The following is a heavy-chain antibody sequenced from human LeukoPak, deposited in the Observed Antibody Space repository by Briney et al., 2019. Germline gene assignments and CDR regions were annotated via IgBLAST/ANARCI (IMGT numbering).Heavy chain of an antibody. D-gene: IGHD5-18*01. Sequence: PGGSLRLSCAASGFTFDDYGMSWVRQTPGKGLEWVSGINWNGGSTGYADSVKGRFTTSRDNAKKSLYLQMNSLRAEDTALYYCARGGYTFGPPDDYWGQGTLVTVSS. CDR3: ARGGYTFGPPDDY. V-gene: IGHV3-20*04. J-gene: IGHJ4*02. CDR1: GFTFDDYG. CDR2: INWNGGST.